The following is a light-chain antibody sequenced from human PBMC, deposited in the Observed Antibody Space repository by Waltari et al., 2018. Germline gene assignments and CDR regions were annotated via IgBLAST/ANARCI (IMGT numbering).Light chain of an antibody. Sequence: QSALTQPASVSGSPGQSITTNCTGTSSDVGAFNFVSWYQEHPGKAPKLLIYDVVNRPSGVSNRFSGSKSGNTASLTISGLQAEDEADYYCTSYTTGSTLVVFGGGTKLTVL. V-gene: IGLV2-14*03. CDR3: TSYTTGSTLVV. CDR2: DVV. J-gene: IGLJ3*02. CDR1: SSDVGAFNF.